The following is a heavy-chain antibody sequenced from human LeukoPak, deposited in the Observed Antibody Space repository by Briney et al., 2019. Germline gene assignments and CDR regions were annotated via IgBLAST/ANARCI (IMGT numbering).Heavy chain of an antibody. Sequence: PSETLSLTCTVSGYSISSGYYWGWIRQPPGQGLEWIGSIYHSGSTYYNPSLKSRVTISVDTSKNQFSLKLSSVTAADTAMYYCTRANGYGLIDYWGQGTLVTVSS. J-gene: IGHJ4*02. CDR2: IYHSGST. V-gene: IGHV4-38-2*02. CDR3: TRANGYGLIDY. D-gene: IGHD3-10*01. CDR1: GYSISSGYY.